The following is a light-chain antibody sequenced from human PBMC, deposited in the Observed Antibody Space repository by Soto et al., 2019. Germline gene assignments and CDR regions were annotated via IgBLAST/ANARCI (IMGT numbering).Light chain of an antibody. V-gene: IGLV2-11*01. CDR3: CSYAGSYTVV. J-gene: IGLJ2*01. CDR2: DVS. CDR1: SSDGGGYSY. Sequence: QSALTQPRSVSGSPGQSVTISCTGTSSDGGGYSYVSWYQQHPGKAPKLMIYDVSKRPSGVPDRFSGSKSGNTASLTISGLQAEDEADYYCCSYAGSYTVVFGGGTQLTVL.